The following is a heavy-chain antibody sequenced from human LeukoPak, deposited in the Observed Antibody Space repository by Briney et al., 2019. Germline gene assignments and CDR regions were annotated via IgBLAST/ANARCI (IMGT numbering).Heavy chain of an antibody. CDR2: IYPGESDT. CDR3: ARLPSITMKRRYFDY. V-gene: IGHV5-51*03. CDR1: GYSFTSYW. Sequence: GESLTLSCKGSGYSFTSYWIGWVRQMPGKGLEWMGIIYPGESDTKYSPSVQGQVTISGDKSINTAYLQWSSLKASDTAMYYCARLPSITMKRRYFDYWGQGTLVTVSS. J-gene: IGHJ4*02. D-gene: IGHD3-22*01.